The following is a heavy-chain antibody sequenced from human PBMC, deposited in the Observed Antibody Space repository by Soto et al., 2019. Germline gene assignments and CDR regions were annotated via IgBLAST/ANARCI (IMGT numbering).Heavy chain of an antibody. V-gene: IGHV3-33*01. Sequence: GGSLRLSCAASGFTFSSYGMHWVRQAPGKGLEWVAVIWYDGSNKYYADSVKGRFTISRDNSKDTLYLQMNSLRAEDTAVYYCARDREDYYMDVWGKGTTVTVSS. CDR2: IWYDGSNK. CDR1: GFTFSSYG. CDR3: ARDREDYYMDV. J-gene: IGHJ6*03.